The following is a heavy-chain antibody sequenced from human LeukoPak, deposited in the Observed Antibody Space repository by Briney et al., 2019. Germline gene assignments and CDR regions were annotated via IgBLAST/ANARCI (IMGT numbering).Heavy chain of an antibody. CDR1: GFTFSSYW. CDR2: ISYDGSNK. CDR3: ARDPASTYGYYSICGMDV. D-gene: IGHD4-17*01. V-gene: IGHV3-30-3*01. J-gene: IGHJ6*02. Sequence: GGSLRLSCAASGFTFSSYWMNWARQAPGKGLEWVAVISYDGSNKYYADSVKGRFTISRDNSKNTLYLQMNSLRAEDTAVYYCARDPASTYGYYSICGMDVRGQGTTVTVSS.